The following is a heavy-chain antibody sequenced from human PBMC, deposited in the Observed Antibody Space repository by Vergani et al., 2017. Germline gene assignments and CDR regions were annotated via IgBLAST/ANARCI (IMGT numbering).Heavy chain of an antibody. CDR3: ATTADSSGWYSHYYYYYGMDV. D-gene: IGHD6-19*01. V-gene: IGHV3-74*02. Sequence: EVQLLESGGGLVQPGGSLRLSCAASGFTFSSYWMHWVRQAPGKGLVWVSRINSDGSSTSYADSVKGRFTISRDNAKNSLYLQMNSLRAEDTAVYYCATTADSSGWYSHYYYYYGMDVWGQGTTVTVSS. CDR1: GFTFSSYW. J-gene: IGHJ6*02. CDR2: INSDGSST.